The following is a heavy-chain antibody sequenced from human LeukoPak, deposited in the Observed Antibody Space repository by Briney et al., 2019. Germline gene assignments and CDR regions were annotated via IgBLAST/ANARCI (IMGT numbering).Heavy chain of an antibody. CDR2: ISWNSGSI. Sequence: GGSLRLPCAASGFTFDDYAMHWVRQAPGKGLEWVSGISWNSGSIGYTDSVKGRFTISRDNAKNSLYLQMNSLRAEDTALYYCAKGDYYDSSGQEYFQHWGQGTLVTVSS. V-gene: IGHV3-9*01. J-gene: IGHJ1*01. D-gene: IGHD3-22*01. CDR3: AKGDYYDSSGQEYFQH. CDR1: GFTFDDYA.